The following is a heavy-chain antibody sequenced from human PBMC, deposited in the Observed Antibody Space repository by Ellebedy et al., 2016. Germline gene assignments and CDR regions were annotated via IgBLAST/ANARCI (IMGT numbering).Heavy chain of an antibody. Sequence: SETLSLTCTVSSGSITINDWWTCVRQPPGKGLEWMGEVFHSGSTASYPSPQSRITLSPDRSRTQFSLKLTSATAADTAIYYCARAPDVLAGYLDSWGQGTLVTVST. CDR3: ARAPDVLAGYLDS. J-gene: IGHJ4*02. CDR1: SGSITINDW. V-gene: IGHV4-4*02. CDR2: VFHSGST. D-gene: IGHD3-9*01.